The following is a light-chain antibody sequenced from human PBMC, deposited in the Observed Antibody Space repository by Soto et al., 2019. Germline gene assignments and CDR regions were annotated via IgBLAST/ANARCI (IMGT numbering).Light chain of an antibody. Sequence: QSVLIQPASVSGSPGQSITISCTGTSSDVGGYNYVSWYQQHPGKAPKLMIYDVSNRPSGVSNRFSGSKSGNTASLTISGLQAEDEADYYCSSYTSSAIFGGGTKVTVL. CDR3: SSYTSSAI. CDR1: SSDVGGYNY. CDR2: DVS. V-gene: IGLV2-14*01. J-gene: IGLJ2*01.